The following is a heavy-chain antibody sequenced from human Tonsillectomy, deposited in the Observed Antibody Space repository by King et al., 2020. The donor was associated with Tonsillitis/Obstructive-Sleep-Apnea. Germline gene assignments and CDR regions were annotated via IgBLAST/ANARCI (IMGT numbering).Heavy chain of an antibody. D-gene: IGHD3-10*01. V-gene: IGHV3-48*01. CDR1: GFTFSNYD. CDR2: ISSSGSAI. Sequence: VQLVESGGGLVQPGGSLRLSCAASGFTFSNYDMNWVRQAPGKGLEWLSFISSSGSAINYADSVKGRFTISRDNAENSLFLQMNSLRGEDTAVYYCARAVTMLRGVSNYWGQGTLVTVSS. J-gene: IGHJ4*02. CDR3: ARAVTMLRGVSNY.